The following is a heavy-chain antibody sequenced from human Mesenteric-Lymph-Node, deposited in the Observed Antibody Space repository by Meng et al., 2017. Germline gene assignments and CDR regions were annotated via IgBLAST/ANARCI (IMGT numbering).Heavy chain of an antibody. Sequence: ESLKISCKGSGYSFTSYWIGWVRQMPGKGLEWMGIIYPGDSDTRYSPSFQGQVTISADKSISTAYLQWSSLKASDTAMYYCARHEAQYGGNEWGDYWGQGTLVTVSS. D-gene: IGHD4-23*01. J-gene: IGHJ4*02. CDR3: ARHEAQYGGNEWGDY. CDR1: GYSFTSYW. CDR2: IYPGDSDT. V-gene: IGHV5-51*01.